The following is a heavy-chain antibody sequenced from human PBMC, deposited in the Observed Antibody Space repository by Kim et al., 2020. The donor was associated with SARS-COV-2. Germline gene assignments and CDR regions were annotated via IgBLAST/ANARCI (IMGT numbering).Heavy chain of an antibody. D-gene: IGHD6-13*01. CDR1: GFTFSDYY. CDR3: ARGVAAAGTFNY. J-gene: IGHJ4*02. Sequence: GGSLRLSCAASGFTFSDYYMSWIRQAPGKGLEWVSYISSSSSYTNYADSVKGRFTISRDNAKNSQYLQMNSLRAEDTAVYYCARGVAAAGTFNYWGQGTLVTVSS. CDR2: ISSSSSYT. V-gene: IGHV3-11*05.